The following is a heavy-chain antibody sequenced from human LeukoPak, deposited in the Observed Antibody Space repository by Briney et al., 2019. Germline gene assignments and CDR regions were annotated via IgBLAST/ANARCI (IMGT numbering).Heavy chain of an antibody. CDR2: ISAYNGNT. CDR1: GYTFTSYG. D-gene: IGHD6-13*01. Sequence: GASVKVSCKASGYTFTSYGISGVRQAPGQGLERMGWISAYNGNTNYAQKLQGRVTMTTDTSTSRAYMELRSLRSDDTAVYYCAIVPGIPYYCGMDVWGQGTTVTVSS. V-gene: IGHV1-18*01. J-gene: IGHJ6*02. CDR3: AIVPGIPYYCGMDV.